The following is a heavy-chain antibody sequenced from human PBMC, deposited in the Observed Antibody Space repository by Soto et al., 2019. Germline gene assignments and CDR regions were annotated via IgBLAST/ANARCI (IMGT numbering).Heavy chain of an antibody. CDR1: GGTFSSYT. D-gene: IGHD2-2*01. J-gene: IGHJ6*02. V-gene: IGHV1-69*02. CDR3: ASPRAMRGDYYYGMDV. CDR2: IIPILGIA. Sequence: QVQLVQSGAEVKKPVSSVKVSCKASGGTFSSYTISWVRQAPGQGLEWMGRIIPILGIANYAQKFQGRVKITADKSTSTAYMVLSSLRSEDTAVYYCASPRAMRGDYYYGMDVWGQGTTVTVSS.